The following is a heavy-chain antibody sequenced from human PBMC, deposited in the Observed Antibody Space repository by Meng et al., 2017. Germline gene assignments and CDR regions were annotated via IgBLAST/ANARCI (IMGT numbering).Heavy chain of an antibody. Sequence: ASVKVSCKASGYTFTSYGISWVRQASGQGLEWMGWISAYNGNTNYAQKLQGRVTMTTDTSTSTAYMELRSLRSDDTAVYYCARLLWFGDYFDYWGQGTLVTVSS. D-gene: IGHD3-10*01. J-gene: IGHJ4*02. V-gene: IGHV1-18*01. CDR2: ISAYNGNT. CDR3: ARLLWFGDYFDY. CDR1: GYTFTSYG.